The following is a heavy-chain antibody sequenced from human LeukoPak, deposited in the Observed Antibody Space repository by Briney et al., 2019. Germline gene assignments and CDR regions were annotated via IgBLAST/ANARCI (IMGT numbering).Heavy chain of an antibody. J-gene: IGHJ5*02. CDR1: GFTFRSYG. Sequence: QPGRSLRLSCAVSGFTFRSYGMHWVRQAPGKGLEWVAVIWYDGSNKYYADSVKGRFTISRDNSKNTLYLQMNSLRAEDTAFYYCARSPSAGNWFDPWGQGTLVTVSS. CDR3: ARSPSAGNWFDP. CDR2: IWYDGSNK. V-gene: IGHV3-33*01. D-gene: IGHD3-10*01.